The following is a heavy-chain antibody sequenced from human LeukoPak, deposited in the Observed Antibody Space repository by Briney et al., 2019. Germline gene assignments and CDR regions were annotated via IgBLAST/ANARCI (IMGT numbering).Heavy chain of an antibody. CDR3: ARWGSELPDDAFDI. J-gene: IGHJ3*02. D-gene: IGHD6-25*01. CDR2: IRQDGSEK. CDR1: GFTFSRYW. Sequence: PGGSLRLSCAASGFTFSRYWMSWVRQAPGKGLEWVANIRQDGSEKHYLDSVKGRITISRDNAKNSLYLQMNSLRVEDTAVYFCARWGSELPDDAFDIWGQGTRVTVSS. V-gene: IGHV3-7*01.